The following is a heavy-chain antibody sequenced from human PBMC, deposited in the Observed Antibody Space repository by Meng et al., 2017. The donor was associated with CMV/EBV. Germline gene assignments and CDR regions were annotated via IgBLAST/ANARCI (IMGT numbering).Heavy chain of an antibody. CDR1: GGSIYSSTFY. Sequence: GSLRLSCTVSGGSIYSSTFYWGRIRQPPGKGLEWIGSIYFGGNTYYNPSLKSRVTISIDTSKNQFSLRLSSVTAADTAVYYCARDIGGRRIAARPDYWGQGTLVTVSS. CDR3: ARDIGGRRIAARPDY. CDR2: IYFGGNT. D-gene: IGHD6-6*01. J-gene: IGHJ4*02. V-gene: IGHV4-39*07.